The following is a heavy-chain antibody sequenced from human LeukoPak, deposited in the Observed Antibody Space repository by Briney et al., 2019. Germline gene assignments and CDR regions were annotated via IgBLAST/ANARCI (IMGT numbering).Heavy chain of an antibody. V-gene: IGHV1-18*01. J-gene: IGHJ4*02. CDR1: GYTFTSYG. CDR3: ARDPVSWFGEAERKFDY. D-gene: IGHD3-10*01. Sequence: ASVKVSCTASGYTFTSYGISRVRQAPGQGLEWMGWISAYNGNTNYAQKLQGRVTMTTDTSTSTAYMELRSLRSDDTAVYYCARDPVSWFGEAERKFDYWGQGTLVTVSS. CDR2: ISAYNGNT.